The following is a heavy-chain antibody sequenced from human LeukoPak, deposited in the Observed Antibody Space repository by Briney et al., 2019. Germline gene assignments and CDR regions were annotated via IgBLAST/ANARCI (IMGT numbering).Heavy chain of an antibody. J-gene: IGHJ5*02. V-gene: IGHV1-69*05. CDR2: IIPIFGTA. D-gene: IGHD6-19*01. Sequence: EASVKVSCKASGGTFSSYAISWVRQAPGQGLEWMGEIIPIFGTANYAQKFQGRVTITTDESTSTAYMELSSLRSEDTAVYYCAKIATYSSGWYDWFDPWGQGTLVTVSS. CDR1: GGTFSSYA. CDR3: AKIATYSSGWYDWFDP.